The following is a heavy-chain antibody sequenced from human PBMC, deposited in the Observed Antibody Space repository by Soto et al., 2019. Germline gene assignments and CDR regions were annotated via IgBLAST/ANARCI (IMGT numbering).Heavy chain of an antibody. CDR1: GYTVTIYY. V-gene: IGHV1-46*01. CDR2: INPSGGST. Sequence: GASVKVSCKASGYTVTIYYMHWVRQAPGQGLEWMGIINPSGGSTSYAQKFQGRVTMTRDTSTSTVYMELSSLRSEDTAVYYCARDLTTVTTYRFNYYYYGMDVWGQGTTVTVSS. J-gene: IGHJ6*02. D-gene: IGHD4-17*01. CDR3: ARDLTTVTTYRFNYYYYGMDV.